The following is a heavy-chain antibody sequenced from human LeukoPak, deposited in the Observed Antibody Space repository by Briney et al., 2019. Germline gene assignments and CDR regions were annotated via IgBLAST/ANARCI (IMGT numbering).Heavy chain of an antibody. V-gene: IGHV4-34*01. Sequence: SETLSLTCAVYGGSFSGYCWSWIRQPPGKGLEWIGEINHSGSTNYNPSLKSRVTISVDTSKNQFSLKLSSVTAADTAVYYCARGEIQLWFSENYYFDYWGQGTLVTVSS. CDR3: ARGEIQLWFSENYYFDY. D-gene: IGHD5-18*01. CDR1: GGSFSGYC. J-gene: IGHJ4*02. CDR2: INHSGST.